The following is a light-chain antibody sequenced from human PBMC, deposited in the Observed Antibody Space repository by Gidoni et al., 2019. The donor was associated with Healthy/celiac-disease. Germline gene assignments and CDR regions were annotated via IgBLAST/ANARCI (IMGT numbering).Light chain of an antibody. V-gene: IGLV2-23*01. CDR1: SSDVGSYNL. Sequence: QSALTQPASVSGSPGQSITISCTGTSSDVGSYNLVSWYQQHPGKAPKLMIYEGSKRPSGVSNRFSGSKSGNTASLTISGLQAEDEADYYCCSYAGSPLFGGGTKLT. J-gene: IGLJ2*01. CDR3: CSYAGSPL. CDR2: EGS.